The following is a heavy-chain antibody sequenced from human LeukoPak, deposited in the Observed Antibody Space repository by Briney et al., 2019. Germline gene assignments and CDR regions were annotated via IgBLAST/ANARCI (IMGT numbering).Heavy chain of an antibody. Sequence: ASVKVSCKASGGTFSSYAISGVRQAPGQGLEWMGWISAYNGNTNYAQKLQGRVTMTTDTSTSTAYMELRSLRSDDTAVYYCAREESIGRYQFLHDYWGQGTLVTVSS. D-gene: IGHD1-26*01. V-gene: IGHV1-18*01. CDR1: GGTFSSYA. J-gene: IGHJ4*02. CDR3: AREESIGRYQFLHDY. CDR2: ISAYNGNT.